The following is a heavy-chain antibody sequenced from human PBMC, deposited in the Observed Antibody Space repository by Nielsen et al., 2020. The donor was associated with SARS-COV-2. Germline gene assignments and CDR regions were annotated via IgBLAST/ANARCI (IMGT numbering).Heavy chain of an antibody. J-gene: IGHJ4*02. Sequence: GGSLRLSCAASGFTVTTNYMNWVRQAPGKGLEWVSVIYIDGTTYYADSVKGRFSISRDNAKNSLYLQMNSLRAEDTALYYCAPLGDLWSAIDYWDQGTLVTVSS. CDR2: IYIDGTT. D-gene: IGHD1-26*01. CDR3: APLGDLWSAIDY. V-gene: IGHV3-53*05. CDR1: GFTVTTNY.